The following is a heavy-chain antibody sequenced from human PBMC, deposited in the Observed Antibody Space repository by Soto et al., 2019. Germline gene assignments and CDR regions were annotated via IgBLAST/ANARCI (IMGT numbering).Heavy chain of an antibody. V-gene: IGHV3-23*01. D-gene: IGHD7-27*01. CDR1: GFTFRNYG. CDR2: ISGSGGNT. J-gene: IGHJ4*02. CDR3: VKGRQTGDN. Sequence: EVKLLESGGGLVQPGGSLSLSCAATGFTFRNYGMTWVRQATGKGLEWVSCISGSGGNTYYVDYVKGRFTISRDNSMNTLYLQMNSLKSADTAAYYCVKGRQTGDNWGQVTLVTVSS.